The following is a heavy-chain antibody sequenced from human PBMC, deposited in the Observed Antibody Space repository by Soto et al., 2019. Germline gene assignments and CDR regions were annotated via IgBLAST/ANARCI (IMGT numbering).Heavy chain of an antibody. V-gene: IGHV3-21*01. J-gene: IGHJ6*02. CDR2: ISSDSRYI. CDR3: ARIKLVDFFFINVDVYDMDV. CDR1: GFTLSNYA. Sequence: EVQLVESGGGLVQPGGSLRLSCAASGFTLSNYAVNWVRQAPGKGLEWVSYISSDSRYIYHGDSGKGRFTISRDNARNSVHLQMNSLRDEDTAVYYCARIKLVDFFFINVDVYDMDVWGQGTPVTVSS. D-gene: IGHD2-15*01.